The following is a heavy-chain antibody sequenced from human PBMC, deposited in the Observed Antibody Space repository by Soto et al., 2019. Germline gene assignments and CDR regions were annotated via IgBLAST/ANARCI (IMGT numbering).Heavy chain of an antibody. D-gene: IGHD6-19*01. CDR1: GYTFTSYG. J-gene: IGHJ6*02. CDR3: ARDMGSGWYLPYYYYGMDV. CDR2: ISAYNGNT. Sequence: QVQLVQSGAEVKKPGASVKVSCKASGYTFTSYGISWVRQAPGQGLEWMGWISAYNGNTNYAQKLQGRVTMTTDTSTSTAYMALRSLRSDDTAVYYCARDMGSGWYLPYYYYGMDVWGQGTTVTVSS. V-gene: IGHV1-18*01.